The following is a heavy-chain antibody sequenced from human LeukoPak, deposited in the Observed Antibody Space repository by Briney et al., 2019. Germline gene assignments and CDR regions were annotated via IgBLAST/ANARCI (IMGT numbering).Heavy chain of an antibody. CDR3: AKSGPEAYCGGDCYSFDY. Sequence: PGGSLRLSCAASGFTFSSYAMHWVRQAPGKGLEWVAVISYDGSNKYYADSVKGRFTISRDNSKNTLYLQMNSLRAEDTAVYYCAKSGPEAYCGGDCYSFDYWGQGTLVTVSS. J-gene: IGHJ4*02. CDR1: GFTFSSYA. CDR2: ISYDGSNK. D-gene: IGHD2-21*02. V-gene: IGHV3-30-3*02.